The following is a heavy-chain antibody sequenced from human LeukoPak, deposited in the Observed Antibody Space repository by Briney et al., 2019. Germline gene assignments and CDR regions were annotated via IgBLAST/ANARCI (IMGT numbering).Heavy chain of an antibody. CDR3: ARRATRSPYFDY. J-gene: IGHJ4*02. D-gene: IGHD6-6*01. V-gene: IGHV3-11*04. Sequence: GGSLRLSCAASGFTFSDYYMSWIRQAPGKGLEWVSYMSSSGGTIYYADSVKGRFTISRDNAKNSLYLQMNSLRPEDTAVYYCARRATRSPYFDYWGQGTLVTVSS. CDR2: MSSSGGTI. CDR1: GFTFSDYY.